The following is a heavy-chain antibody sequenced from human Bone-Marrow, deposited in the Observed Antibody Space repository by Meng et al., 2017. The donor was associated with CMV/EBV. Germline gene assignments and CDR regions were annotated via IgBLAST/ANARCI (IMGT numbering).Heavy chain of an antibody. CDR2: INHSGST. J-gene: IGHJ6*02. D-gene: IGHD2-2*01. V-gene: IGHV4-34*01. CDR3: ARAGAYPVPAYDYGMDV. Sequence: GSLRLSCAVYGGSFSGYYWSWIRQPPGKGLEWIGDINHSGSTNYTPSLKSRVTISVDTSKNQFSLKLSSVTAADTAVYYCARAGAYPVPAYDYGMDVWGQGTTVTVSS. CDR1: GGSFSGYY.